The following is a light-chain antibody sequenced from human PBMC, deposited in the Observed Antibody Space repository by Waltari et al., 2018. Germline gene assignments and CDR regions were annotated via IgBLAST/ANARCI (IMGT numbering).Light chain of an antibody. V-gene: IGKV3-20*01. CDR2: TTS. CDR3: QKYGGSPPYT. CDR1: QSVSSSH. J-gene: IGKJ2*01. Sequence: ETVLTQSPGTLSLSPGERATLSCRASQSVSSSHLPGYQQKPGQAPRVLIYTTSNRATGIPDRFSGSGSGTDFTLTISRLEAEDFAVYYCQKYGGSPPYTFGLGTKLEIK.